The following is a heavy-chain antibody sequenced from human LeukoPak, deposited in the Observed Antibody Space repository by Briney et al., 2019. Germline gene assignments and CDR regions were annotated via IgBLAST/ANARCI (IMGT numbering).Heavy chain of an antibody. V-gene: IGHV4-34*01. CDR1: GVSFSGYY. Sequence: SETLSLTCAVYGVSFSGYYWSWIRQPPGKGLEWIGEINHSGSTNYNPSLESRVTISVDTSKNQFSLKLSSVTAADTAVYYCARGSKTPDYWGQGTLVTVSS. J-gene: IGHJ4*02. CDR3: ARGSKTPDY. CDR2: INHSGST.